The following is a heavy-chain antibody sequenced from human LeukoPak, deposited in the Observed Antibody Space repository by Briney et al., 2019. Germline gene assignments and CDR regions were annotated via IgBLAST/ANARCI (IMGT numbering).Heavy chain of an antibody. Sequence: GGSLRLSCAASGFTFSSYTMNWVRQAPGKGLEWVSSMSGSSSYIYYADSVKGRFTISRDNAKNSLYLQMNSLRAEDTAAYYCARGGAADYWGQGTLVTVSS. CDR1: GFTFSSYT. V-gene: IGHV3-21*01. J-gene: IGHJ4*02. D-gene: IGHD1-26*01. CDR2: MSGSSSYI. CDR3: ARGGAADY.